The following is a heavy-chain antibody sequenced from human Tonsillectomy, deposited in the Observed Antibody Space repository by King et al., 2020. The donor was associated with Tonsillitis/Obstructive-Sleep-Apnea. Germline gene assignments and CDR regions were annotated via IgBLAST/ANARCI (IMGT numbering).Heavy chain of an antibody. Sequence: VQLVESGGGLVQPGGSLRLSCAASGFTFSSYAMSWVRQAPGKGLEWVSAISGSGCCTYYADAVKGRFTISRDNSMNTLYLQMNSLRAEDTAVYYCAKDGDQLLSGYFDYWGQGTLVTVSS. V-gene: IGHV3-23*04. CDR2: ISGSGCCT. J-gene: IGHJ4*02. CDR3: AKDGDQLLSGYFDY. D-gene: IGHD2-2*01. CDR1: GFTFSSYA.